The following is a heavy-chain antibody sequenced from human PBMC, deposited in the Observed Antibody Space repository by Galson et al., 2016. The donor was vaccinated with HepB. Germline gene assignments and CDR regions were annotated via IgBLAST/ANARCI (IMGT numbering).Heavy chain of an antibody. CDR1: GYTFTSYD. CDR3: ARNTPGHDAFDN. CDR2: KNPNSGYT. V-gene: IGHV1-8*01. Sequence: SVKVSCKASGYTFTSYDIHWVRQAPGQGLEWMGWKNPNSGYTGHAQKFQGRVTMTRNTSISTVFMELSSLRSEDTAVYYCARNTPGHDAFDNWGQGTLVTVSS. J-gene: IGHJ4*02. D-gene: IGHD1-1*01.